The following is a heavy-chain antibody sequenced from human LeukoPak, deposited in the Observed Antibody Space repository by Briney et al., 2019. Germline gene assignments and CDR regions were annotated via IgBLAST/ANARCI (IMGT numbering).Heavy chain of an antibody. CDR3: AREGPGYDAFDI. V-gene: IGHV4-59*01. CDR1: GGSISSYY. J-gene: IGHJ3*02. D-gene: IGHD3-10*01. Sequence: SETLSLTCTVSGGSISSYYWSWIRQPPGKGLEWIGYIYYSGSTNYNPSLKSRVTISVDTSKNQFSLKLSSVTAADTAVYYCAREGPGYDAFDIWGQGTTVTVSS. CDR2: IYYSGST.